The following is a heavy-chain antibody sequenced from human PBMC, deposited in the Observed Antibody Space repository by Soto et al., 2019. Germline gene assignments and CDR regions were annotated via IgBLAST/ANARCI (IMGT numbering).Heavy chain of an antibody. D-gene: IGHD2-21*01. Sequence: PSETLSLTCNVLCGATILDFWRWVRQSGGEGLEWIGRIYTTGSTNYNPSLRGRVAMSMDTSKNQFSLRLNSVTAADTAMYYCVKDGFYSLQYWGQGIPVTVSS. CDR2: IYTTGST. CDR3: VKDGFYSLQY. J-gene: IGHJ4*02. CDR1: CGATILDF. V-gene: IGHV4-4*07.